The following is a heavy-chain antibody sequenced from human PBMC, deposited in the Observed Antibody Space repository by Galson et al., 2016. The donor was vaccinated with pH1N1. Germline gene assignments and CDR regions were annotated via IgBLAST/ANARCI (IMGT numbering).Heavy chain of an antibody. CDR1: GFMFSGYT. V-gene: IGHV3-21*01. CDR3: AREPYFQPYFDK. Sequence: SLRLSCAASGFMFSGYTMNWVRQAPGKGPEWVSSISSSSRKIYYADSMKGRFTISRDNAKNSLYLQINNLRVEDTAVYYCAREPYFQPYFDKWGQGTLVTVSS. D-gene: IGHD2-21*01. J-gene: IGHJ4*02. CDR2: ISSSSRKI.